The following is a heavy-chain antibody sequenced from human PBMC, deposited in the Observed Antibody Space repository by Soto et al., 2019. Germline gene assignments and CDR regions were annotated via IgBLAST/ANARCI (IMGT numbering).Heavy chain of an antibody. CDR1: GFTFSSYG. CDR3: AKTRPDYYGSGPYYYGMDV. J-gene: IGHJ6*02. Sequence: QVQLVESGGGVVQPGRSLRLSCAASGFTFSSYGMHWVRQAPGKGLEWVAVISNDGSNKYYADSVKGRLTISRDNSKXXLHXQMNSLRPEDTAVYYCAKTRPDYYGSGPYYYGMDVWGQGTTVTVSS. V-gene: IGHV3-30*18. CDR2: ISNDGSNK. D-gene: IGHD3-10*01.